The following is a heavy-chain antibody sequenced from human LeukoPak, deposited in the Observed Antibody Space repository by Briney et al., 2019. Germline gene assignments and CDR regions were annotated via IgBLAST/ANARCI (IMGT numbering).Heavy chain of an antibody. CDR3: ARELIGGYYDSSGCNFDY. V-gene: IGHV1-2*02. D-gene: IGHD3-22*01. J-gene: IGHJ4*02. CDR1: GYTFTGYY. Sequence: ASVKVSCKASGYTFTGYYMHWVRQAPGQGLEWMGWINPNSGGTNYAQKFQGRVTMTRDTSISTAYMELSRLRSDDTAVYYCARELIGGYYDSSGCNFDYWGQGTLVTVSS. CDR2: INPNSGGT.